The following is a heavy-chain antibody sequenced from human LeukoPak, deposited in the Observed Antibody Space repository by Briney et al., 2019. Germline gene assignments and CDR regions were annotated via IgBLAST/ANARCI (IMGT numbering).Heavy chain of an antibody. Sequence: ASVKVSCKASGYTFTSYDINWVRQATGQGLEWMGWMNPNSGNTGYAQKSQGRVTMTRNTSISTAYMELSSLRSEDTAVYYCARVREQWLGDFDYWGQGTLVTVSS. V-gene: IGHV1-8*01. CDR3: ARVREQWLGDFDY. J-gene: IGHJ4*02. D-gene: IGHD6-19*01. CDR1: GYTFTSYD. CDR2: MNPNSGNT.